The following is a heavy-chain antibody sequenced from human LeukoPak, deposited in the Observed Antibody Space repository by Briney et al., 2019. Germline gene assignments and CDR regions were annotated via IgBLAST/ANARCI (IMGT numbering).Heavy chain of an antibody. CDR3: ARDDIAAAGTDYYYYYGMDV. D-gene: IGHD6-13*01. V-gene: IGHV1-3*01. Sequence: ASVKVSCKASGYTFTSYAMHWVRQAPGQRLEWMGWINAGNGNTKYSQKFQGRVTITRDTSASTAYMELSSLRSEDTAVYYSARDDIAAAGTDYYYYYGMDVWGQGTTVTVSS. CDR2: INAGNGNT. CDR1: GYTFTSYA. J-gene: IGHJ6*02.